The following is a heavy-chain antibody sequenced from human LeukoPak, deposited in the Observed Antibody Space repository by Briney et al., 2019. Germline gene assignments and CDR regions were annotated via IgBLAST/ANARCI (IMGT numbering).Heavy chain of an antibody. Sequence: PGGSLRLSCAASGFTFSSYAMSWVRQAPGKSLEWVAVIHGGGATYYSDSVKGRFTISRDNSKNTVDLHITNLRAQNTAVDKFARGLNRAFDYWGQGTLVHVS. V-gene: IGHV3-23*03. CDR1: GFTFSSYA. D-gene: IGHD1-14*01. CDR2: IHGGGAT. J-gene: IGHJ4*02. CDR3: ARGLNRAFDY.